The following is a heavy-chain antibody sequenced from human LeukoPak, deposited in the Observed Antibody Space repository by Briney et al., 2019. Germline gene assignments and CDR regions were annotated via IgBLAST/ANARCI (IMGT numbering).Heavy chain of an antibody. D-gene: IGHD4-17*01. Sequence: ASVKVSCKASGYTFTCYYMHWVRQAPGQGLEWMGWINPNSGGTNYAQKFQGRVTMTRDTSISTAYMELSRLRSDDTAVYYCASLPYGDYVNWFDPWGQGTLVTVSS. CDR1: GYTFTCYY. CDR3: ASLPYGDYVNWFDP. CDR2: INPNSGGT. V-gene: IGHV1-2*02. J-gene: IGHJ5*02.